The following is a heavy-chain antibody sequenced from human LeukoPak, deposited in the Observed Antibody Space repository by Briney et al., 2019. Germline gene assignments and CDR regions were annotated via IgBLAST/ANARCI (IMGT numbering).Heavy chain of an antibody. CDR1: GGSISSYY. CDR3: ARVYSGYDSYFDY. D-gene: IGHD5-12*01. CDR2: IYYSGST. V-gene: IGHV4-59*01. J-gene: IGHJ4*02. Sequence: PSETLSLTCTVSGGSISSYYWSWIRQPPGKGLEWIGYIYYSGSTNYNPALKSRVTISVDTSKNQFSLKLSSVTAADTAVYYCARVYSGYDSYFDYGGQGTLGTVSS.